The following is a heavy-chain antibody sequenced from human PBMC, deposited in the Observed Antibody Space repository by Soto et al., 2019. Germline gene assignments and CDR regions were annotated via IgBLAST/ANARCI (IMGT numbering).Heavy chain of an antibody. Sequence: GGSLRLSCAASGFTFSDYYMSWIRQAPGKGLEWVSYISSSGSTIYYADSVEGRFTISRDNAKNSLYLQMNSLRAEDTAVYYCARDPDYGDKGGDAFDIWGQGTMVTVSS. V-gene: IGHV3-11*01. J-gene: IGHJ3*02. D-gene: IGHD4-17*01. CDR3: ARDPDYGDKGGDAFDI. CDR2: ISSSGSTI. CDR1: GFTFSDYY.